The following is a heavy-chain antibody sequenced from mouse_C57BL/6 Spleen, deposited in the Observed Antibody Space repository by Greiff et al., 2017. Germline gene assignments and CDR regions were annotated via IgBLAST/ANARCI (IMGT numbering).Heavy chain of an antibody. CDR2: FYPGSGSI. CDR1: GYTFTAYT. D-gene: IGHD2-4*01. CDR3: ARHEGGIDYDYGGWYFDD. Sequence: QVQLQQSGAELVKPGASVKLSCKASGYTFTAYTIHWVKQRSGQGLEWIGWFYPGSGSIKYNEKFKDKDTLTADKSSSTVYMELSRVTAEDSAVYVCARHEGGIDYDYGGWYFDDWGTGTTVTVSS. J-gene: IGHJ1*03. V-gene: IGHV1-62-2*01.